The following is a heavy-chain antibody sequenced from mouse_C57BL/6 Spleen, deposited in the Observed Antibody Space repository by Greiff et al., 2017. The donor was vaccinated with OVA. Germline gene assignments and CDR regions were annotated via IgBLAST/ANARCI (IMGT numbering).Heavy chain of an antibody. V-gene: IGHV1-69*01. CDR3: AGHYGSSYGYFDI. Sequence: QVQLQQPGAELVMPGASVKLSCKASGYTFTSYWMHWVKQRPGQGLEWIGEIDPSDSYTNYNQKFKGKSTLTVDKSSSTAYMQLSSLTSEGSAFCYCAGHYGSSYGYFDIWGTEATVTVSS. CDR2: IDPSDSYT. CDR1: GYTFTSYW. J-gene: IGHJ1*03. D-gene: IGHD1-1*01.